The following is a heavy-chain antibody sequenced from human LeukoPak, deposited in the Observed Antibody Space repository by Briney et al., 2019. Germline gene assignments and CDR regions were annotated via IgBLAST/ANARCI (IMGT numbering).Heavy chain of an antibody. CDR1: GYSISSGYY. CDR2: IYHSGST. V-gene: IGHV4-38-2*02. D-gene: IGHD3-10*01. Sequence: PSETLSLTCTVSGYSISSGYYWGWIRQPPGKGLEWIGSIYHSGSTYYNPSLKSRVTISVDTSKNQFSLKLSSVTAADTAVYYCARPGGYGSGSYYDYWGQGTLVTVSS. CDR3: ARPGGYGSGSYYDY. J-gene: IGHJ4*02.